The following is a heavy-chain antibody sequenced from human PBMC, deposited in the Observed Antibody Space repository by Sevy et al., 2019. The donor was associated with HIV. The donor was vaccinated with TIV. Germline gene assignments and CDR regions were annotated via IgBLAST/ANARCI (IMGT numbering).Heavy chain of an antibody. CDR3: ARVMRRILWWSLDS. D-gene: IGHD2-21*01. CDR1: GFSFSDYY. V-gene: IGHV3-72*01. J-gene: IGHJ4*02. Sequence: GGSLRLSCAASGFSFSDYYMDWVRQAPGKGLEWVGRIGNKPSSHTTEFAASVEGRFTISRDDLKNSLFLHMHSLKFDDTAVYYCARVMRRILWWSLDSLGQGTLVTVSS. CDR2: IGNKPSSHTT.